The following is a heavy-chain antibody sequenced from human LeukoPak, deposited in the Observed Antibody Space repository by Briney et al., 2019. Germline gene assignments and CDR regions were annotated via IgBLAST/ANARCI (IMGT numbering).Heavy chain of an antibody. CDR3: ARDLRYCRSSSCYGDYYFDY. V-gene: IGHV1-2*02. J-gene: IGHJ4*02. Sequence: ASVKVSCKASGYTFSGYSIHWVRQAPGQGLEWMGWFNPNSGGTKYAQRFQGRVTMTRDTSISTAYMELSRLRSDDTAVYYSARDLRYCRSSSCYGDYYFDYWGQGTLVTVSS. CDR2: FNPNSGGT. D-gene: IGHD2-2*01. CDR1: GYTFSGYS.